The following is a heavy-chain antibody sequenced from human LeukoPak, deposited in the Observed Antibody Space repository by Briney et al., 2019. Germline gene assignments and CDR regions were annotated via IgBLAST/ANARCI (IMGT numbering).Heavy chain of an antibody. J-gene: IGHJ4*02. D-gene: IGHD6-13*01. CDR2: IWYDGSNK. CDR3: AKSGSTSWYLDY. CDR1: GFTFSNYG. Sequence: GGSLRLSCAVSGFTFSNYGMHWVRQAPGKGLEWVAVIWYDGSNKYYADSVKGRFTISRDNSKNTLNLQMSSLRAEDAAVYYCAKSGSTSWYLDYWGQGTLVTVSS. V-gene: IGHV3-33*06.